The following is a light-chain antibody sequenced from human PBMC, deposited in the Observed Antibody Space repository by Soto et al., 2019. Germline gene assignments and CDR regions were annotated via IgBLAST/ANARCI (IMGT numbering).Light chain of an antibody. J-gene: IGKJ5*01. CDR3: QHLSSYPIT. CDR1: QGIGTY. CDR2: FAS. V-gene: IGKV1-9*01. Sequence: IQLTQSPSSLSASVGDRVTITCRASQGIGTYLAWYQQKPGRAPKLLIYFASTLQSGVPSRFSGSGSGTDFTLTINSLQHEDFATYYCQHLSSYPITFGQGTRLEIK.